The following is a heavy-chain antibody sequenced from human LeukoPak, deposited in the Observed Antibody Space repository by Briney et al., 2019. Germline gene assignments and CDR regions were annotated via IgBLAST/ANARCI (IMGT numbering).Heavy chain of an antibody. CDR3: ATNFLSDYFDY. D-gene: IGHD2-8*01. V-gene: IGHV5-51*01. Sequence: GESLKISCKGSGYSFNYWIAWVRQMPGKGLEWMGIINPGDSDTRYSPSFEGQVTISADKSITTAHLQWDSLEASDTAIYYCATNFLSDYFDYWGQGTLVTVSS. CDR1: GYSFNYW. J-gene: IGHJ4*02. CDR2: INPGDSDT.